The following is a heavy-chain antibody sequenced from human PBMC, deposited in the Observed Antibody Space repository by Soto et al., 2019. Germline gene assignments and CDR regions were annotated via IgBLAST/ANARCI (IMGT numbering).Heavy chain of an antibody. Sequence: PGGSLRLSCAASGFTFSDHYMDWVRQAPGKGLEWVGRTRNKANSYTTEYAASVKGRFTISRDDSKNSLYLQMNSLKTEDTAVYYCARVVGATGTDYWGQGTLVTVSS. CDR1: GFTFSDHY. CDR2: TRNKANSYTT. J-gene: IGHJ4*02. V-gene: IGHV3-72*01. CDR3: ARVVGATGTDY. D-gene: IGHD1-26*01.